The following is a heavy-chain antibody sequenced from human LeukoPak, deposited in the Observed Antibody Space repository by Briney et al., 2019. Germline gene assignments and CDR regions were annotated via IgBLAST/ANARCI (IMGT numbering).Heavy chain of an antibody. J-gene: IGHJ3*02. CDR1: GGSISSYY. CDR2: IYYSGST. V-gene: IGHV4-59*01. D-gene: IGHD2-21*01. CDR3: AREVDWRASDI. Sequence: PSETLSLTCAVSGGSISSYYWSWIRQPPGKGLEWIGYIYYSGSTNYNPSLKSRVTISVDTSKNQFSLKLSSVTAADTAVYYCAREVDWRASDIWGQGTMVTVSS.